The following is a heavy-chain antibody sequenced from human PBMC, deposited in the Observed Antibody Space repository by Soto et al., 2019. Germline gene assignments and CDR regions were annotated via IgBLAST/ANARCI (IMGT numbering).Heavy chain of an antibody. Sequence: QVQLVQSGAEEKKPGASVKVSCKASGYTFTSYGISWVRQAPGQGLEWMGWISAYNGNTNYAQKLQGRVTMTTDTSTSTAYMELRSLRSDDTAVYYCARDKGAYCGGDCYSTWFDPWGQGTLVTVSS. J-gene: IGHJ5*02. V-gene: IGHV1-18*01. D-gene: IGHD2-21*02. CDR3: ARDKGAYCGGDCYSTWFDP. CDR1: GYTFTSYG. CDR2: ISAYNGNT.